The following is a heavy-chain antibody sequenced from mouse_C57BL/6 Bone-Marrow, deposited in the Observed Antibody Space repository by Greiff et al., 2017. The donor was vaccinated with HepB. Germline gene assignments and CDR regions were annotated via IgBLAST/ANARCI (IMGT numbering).Heavy chain of an antibody. Sequence: EVKLMESGGGLVKPGGSLKLSCAASGFTFSDYGMHWVRQAPEKGLEWVAYISSGSSTIYYADTVKGRFTISRDNAKNTLFLQMTSLRSEDTAMYYCAREDYSNYWFAYWGQGTLVTVSA. CDR3: AREDYSNYWFAY. J-gene: IGHJ3*01. V-gene: IGHV5-17*01. CDR1: GFTFSDYG. CDR2: ISSGSSTI. D-gene: IGHD2-5*01.